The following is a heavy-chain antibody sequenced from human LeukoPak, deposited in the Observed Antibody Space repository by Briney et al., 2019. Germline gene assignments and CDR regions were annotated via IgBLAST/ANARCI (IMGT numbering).Heavy chain of an antibody. V-gene: IGHV1-69*01. Sequence: SVKVSCKASGGTFSSYAISWVRQAPGQGLEWMGGIIPIFGTANYAQKFQGRVTITADESTSTAYMELSSLRSEDTAVYYCARDPVRGYSYGYYGMDVWGEGTTVTVSS. J-gene: IGHJ6*04. D-gene: IGHD5-18*01. CDR2: IIPIFGTA. CDR3: ARDPVRGYSYGYYGMDV. CDR1: GGTFSSYA.